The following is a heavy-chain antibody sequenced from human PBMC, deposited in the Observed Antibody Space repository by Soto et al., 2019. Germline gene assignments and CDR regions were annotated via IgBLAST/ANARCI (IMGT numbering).Heavy chain of an antibody. Sequence: QVQLVQSGAEVKKPGSSVKVSCKASGGTFSSYAISWVRQAPGQGLEWMGGIIPIFGTANYAQKFKGRVTITADEPTSTAYMELSSLRSEETAEYYCASDRREGRWELPFDYWGQGTLVTVSS. V-gene: IGHV1-69*01. J-gene: IGHJ4*02. CDR3: ASDRREGRWELPFDY. D-gene: IGHD1-26*01. CDR1: GGTFSSYA. CDR2: IIPIFGTA.